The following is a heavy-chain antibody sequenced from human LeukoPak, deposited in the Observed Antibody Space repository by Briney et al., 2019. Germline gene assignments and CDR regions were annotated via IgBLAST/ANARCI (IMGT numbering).Heavy chain of an antibody. CDR2: ISTYNGNT. D-gene: IGHD2-8*02. Sequence: PRASVKVSCKASGYTFTSYGITWLRQAPGQGLEWMGWISTYNGNTNSAHKLQGRVTMTTDTSKNTAYMEMRSLRSDDTAVYYCARATTGTYHWDYWGQGTLVTVSS. CDR1: GYTFTSYG. CDR3: ARATTGTYHWDY. J-gene: IGHJ4*02. V-gene: IGHV1-18*01.